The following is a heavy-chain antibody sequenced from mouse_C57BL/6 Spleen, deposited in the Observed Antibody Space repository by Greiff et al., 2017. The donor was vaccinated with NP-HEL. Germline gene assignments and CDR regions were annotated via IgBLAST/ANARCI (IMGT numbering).Heavy chain of an antibody. J-gene: IGHJ4*01. CDR2: ISNGGGSP. Sequence: EVQVVESGGGLVQPGGSLKLSCAASGFTFSDYYMYWVRQTPEKRLVWVAYISNGGGSPYYPDTVKGRFTISRDNAKNTLYLQMSRLKSEDTAMYYCARGLYYGNYEIYYAMDYWGQGTSVTVSS. CDR1: GFTFSDYY. D-gene: IGHD2-1*01. CDR3: ARGLYYGNYEIYYAMDY. V-gene: IGHV5-12*01.